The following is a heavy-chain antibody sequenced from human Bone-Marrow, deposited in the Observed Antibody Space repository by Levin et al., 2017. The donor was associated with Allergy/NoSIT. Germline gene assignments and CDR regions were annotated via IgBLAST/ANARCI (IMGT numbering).Heavy chain of an antibody. J-gene: IGHJ4*02. D-gene: IGHD3-10*01. CDR3: HYYGSGSYYNVPLYFDF. CDR2: IYYSGST. Sequence: SCTVSGGSISSGDYYWSWIRQPPGKGLEWIGYIYYSGSTYYNPSLKSRVTISVDTSKNQFSLKLSSVTAADTAVYYCHYYGSGSYYNVPLYFDFWGQGTLVTVSS. V-gene: IGHV4-30-4*01. CDR1: GGSISSGDYY.